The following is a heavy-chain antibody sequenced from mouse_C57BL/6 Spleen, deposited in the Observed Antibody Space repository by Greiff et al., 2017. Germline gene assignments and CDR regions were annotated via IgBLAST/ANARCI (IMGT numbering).Heavy chain of an antibody. CDR2: IYPRSGNT. CDR1: GYTFTSYG. V-gene: IGHV1-81*01. J-gene: IGHJ4*01. D-gene: IGHD2-5*01. CDR3: ERGYSNYPYYATDY. Sequence: VQLQQSGAELARPGASVKLSCKASGYTFTSYGISWVKQRTGQGLEWIGEIYPRSGNTYYNEKFKGKATLTADKSSRTAYMELRSLTSEDSAVYSGERGYSNYPYYATDYWGQGTSVTVSS.